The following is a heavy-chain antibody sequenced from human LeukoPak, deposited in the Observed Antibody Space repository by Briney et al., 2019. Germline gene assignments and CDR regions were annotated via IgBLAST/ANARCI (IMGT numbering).Heavy chain of an antibody. D-gene: IGHD3-22*01. Sequence: MTSETLSLTCTVSGGSISSYYWTWVRQPAGKGLEWIGRMYVSGTTNYNPSLKSRVTMSVDTSKNQFSLKLTSVTAADTAVYYCASENYYDSSGYSEGLDVWGQGTTVTVSS. CDR3: ASENYYDSSGYSEGLDV. CDR2: MYVSGTT. V-gene: IGHV4-4*07. CDR1: GGSISSYY. J-gene: IGHJ6*02.